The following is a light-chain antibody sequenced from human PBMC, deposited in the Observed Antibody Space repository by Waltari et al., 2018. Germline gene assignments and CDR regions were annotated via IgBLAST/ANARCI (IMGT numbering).Light chain of an antibody. CDR1: QDIGSS. CDR2: AAS. V-gene: IGKV1D-8*01. CDR3: QQYLTFPYT. Sequence: VISMTQSPSFLSASTGDRVTISCRVSQDIGSSLAWYQQKPGKAPDLLIFAASTLKSGVPSRFSGSGSETDFTLTISRMQSEDCATYYCQQYLTFPYTFGQGTKLEI. J-gene: IGKJ2*01.